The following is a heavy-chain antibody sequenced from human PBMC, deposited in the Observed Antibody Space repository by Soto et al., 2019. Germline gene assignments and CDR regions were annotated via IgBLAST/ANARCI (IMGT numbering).Heavy chain of an antibody. D-gene: IGHD3-10*01. J-gene: IGHJ4*02. Sequence: PGGSLRLSCAASGFTFDDYAMHWVRQAPGKGLEWVSGISWNSGSIGYADSVKGRFTISRDNAKNSLYLQMNSLRAEDTALYYCAKAAGEYYFDYWGQGTLVTVSS. CDR2: ISWNSGSI. CDR1: GFTFDDYA. V-gene: IGHV3-9*01. CDR3: AKAAGEYYFDY.